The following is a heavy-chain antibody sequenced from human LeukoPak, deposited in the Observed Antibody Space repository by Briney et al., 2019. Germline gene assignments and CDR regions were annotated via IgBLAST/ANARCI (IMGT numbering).Heavy chain of an antibody. Sequence: ASVKVSCKASGYTFTSYDINWVRQATGQGLEWMGWMNPNSGNTGYAQKFQGRVTMTRNTSISTADMELSSLRSEDTAVYYCARGRGAARRNYYYMDVWGKGTTVTVSS. V-gene: IGHV1-8*01. J-gene: IGHJ6*03. CDR1: GYTFTSYD. CDR3: ARGRGAARRNYYYMDV. CDR2: MNPNSGNT. D-gene: IGHD6-6*01.